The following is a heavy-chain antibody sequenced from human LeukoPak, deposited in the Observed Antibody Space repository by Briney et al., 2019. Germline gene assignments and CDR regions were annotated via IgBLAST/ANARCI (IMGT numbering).Heavy chain of an antibody. V-gene: IGHV4-39*07. CDR3: ARDLGGAGDFDY. D-gene: IGHD1-26*01. CDR2: IFYSGST. J-gene: IGHJ4*02. CDR1: SGSISTSNYY. Sequence: SETLSLTCTVSSGSISTSNYYWGWVRQPPGKALEWIGNIFYSGSTYYSPSLKSRVTISLDTSRNQFSLKLSSVTAADTAVYYCARDLGGAGDFDYWGQGTLVTVSS.